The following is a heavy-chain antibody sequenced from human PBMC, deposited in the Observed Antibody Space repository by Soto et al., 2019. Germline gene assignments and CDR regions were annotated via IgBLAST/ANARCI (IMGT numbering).Heavy chain of an antibody. J-gene: IGHJ4*02. CDR3: ARGSSGLVWGFDY. CDR1: GGSISSHY. Sequence: PSETLSLTCTVSGGSISSHYWSWIRQPPRKGKEWIGYIYYSGSTNYNPSLKSRVTISVDTSKNQFSLKVRSVTAADSSVYYCARGSSGLVWGFDYWGQGTLVTVSS. CDR2: IYYSGST. V-gene: IGHV4-59*11. D-gene: IGHD6-6*01.